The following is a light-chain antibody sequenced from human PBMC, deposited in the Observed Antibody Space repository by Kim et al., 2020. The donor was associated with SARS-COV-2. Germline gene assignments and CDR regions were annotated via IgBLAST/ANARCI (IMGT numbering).Light chain of an antibody. Sequence: SVGAAVFITGRTSQRVSNRLNWYQPKPRKTPELLIYAASTLQTGVPTRFSGSGSGTEFTLTIRALQPRDSATYFCQQGYSSPQVTFGQGTRLEIK. J-gene: IGKJ5*01. V-gene: IGKV1-39*01. CDR1: QRVSNR. CDR3: QQGYSSPQVT. CDR2: AAS.